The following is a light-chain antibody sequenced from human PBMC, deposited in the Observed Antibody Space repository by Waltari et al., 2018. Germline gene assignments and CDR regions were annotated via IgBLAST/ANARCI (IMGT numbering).Light chain of an antibody. CDR3: QKYRTLPAT. V-gene: IGKV3-20*01. J-gene: IGKJ1*01. CDR2: EAT. CDR1: QSVRRF. Sequence: EIVLTQSPGTLSLSPGERATLSGRASQSVRRFLAWYQQKLGQAPRLLIYEATSRATGIPDRFSGSGFGTDFSLIISRLEPEDFAVYYCQKYRTLPATFGQGTKVEIK.